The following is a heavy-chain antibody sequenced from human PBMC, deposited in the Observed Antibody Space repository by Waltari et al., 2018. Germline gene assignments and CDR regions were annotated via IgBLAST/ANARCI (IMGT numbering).Heavy chain of an antibody. J-gene: IGHJ3*02. V-gene: IGHV3-7*01. Sequence: EVQLVESGGGLVQPGGSLRLSCAASGFTFSSYWMSWVRQAPGRGLGWVASKKEYGSGKNYVNSVKGRFTISRDNAKNSLYLQMNSLRAEDTAVYYCATYGSGSSDAFDIWGQGTMVTVSS. CDR1: GFTFSSYW. CDR3: ATYGSGSSDAFDI. CDR2: KKEYGSGK. D-gene: IGHD3-10*01.